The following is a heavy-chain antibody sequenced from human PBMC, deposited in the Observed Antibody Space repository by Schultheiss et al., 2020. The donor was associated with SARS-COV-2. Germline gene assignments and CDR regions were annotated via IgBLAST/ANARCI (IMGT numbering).Heavy chain of an antibody. Sequence: GGSLRLSCAASKFTFSSHAMHWVRQAPGKGLEWVAVIWPDGGKQFYADSVKGRFTISRDNAKNSLYLQMNSLRAEDTAVYYCARGSYGDYTYYFDYWGQGTLVTVSS. V-gene: IGHV3-33*01. CDR2: IWPDGGKQ. D-gene: IGHD4-17*01. CDR1: KFTFSSHA. J-gene: IGHJ4*02. CDR3: ARGSYGDYTYYFDY.